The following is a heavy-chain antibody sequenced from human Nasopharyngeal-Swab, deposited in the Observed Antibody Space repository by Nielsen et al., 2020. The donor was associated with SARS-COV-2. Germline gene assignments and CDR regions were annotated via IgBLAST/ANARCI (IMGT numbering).Heavy chain of an antibody. D-gene: IGHD3-9*01. V-gene: IGHV1-69*13. CDR3: ASGNYDILTGYYEEPYYFDY. Sequence: SVKVSCKASGGTFSGYAISWVRQAPGQGLEWMGGIIPIFGTANYAQKFQGRVTITADESTSTAYMELSSLRSEDTAVYYCASGNYDILTGYYEEPYYFDYWGQGTLVTASS. J-gene: IGHJ4*02. CDR2: IIPIFGTA. CDR1: GGTFSGYA.